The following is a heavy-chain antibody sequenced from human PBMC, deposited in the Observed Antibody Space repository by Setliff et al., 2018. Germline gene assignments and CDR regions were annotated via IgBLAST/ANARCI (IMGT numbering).Heavy chain of an antibody. CDR1: GYTLSNSI. D-gene: IGHD2-8*01. CDR3: LRLVRYCTKIACQATSGDEV. J-gene: IGHJ4*02. CDR2: ISACSGKT. Sequence: ASVKVSCKASGYTLSNSILSWVRQAPGQGLEWVGWISACSGKTYSAQKFQDRVTLTTHTSTNMGYLELRDLRSDDTAVYYCLRLVRYCTKIACQATSGDEVWGLGTLVTVSS. V-gene: IGHV1-18*01.